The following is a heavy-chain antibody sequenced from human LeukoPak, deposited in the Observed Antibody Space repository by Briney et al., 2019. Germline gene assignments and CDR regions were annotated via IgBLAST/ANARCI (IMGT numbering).Heavy chain of an antibody. V-gene: IGHV3-23*01. CDR1: GFTFNYYA. D-gene: IGHD2-2*01. CDR3: AKASRFCGRSTCLWYFDY. Sequence: PGGSLRLSCAASGFTFNYYAMSWVRQAPGKGLEWVSGISDSGGSTYSADSVRGRFTISRDNSKNTLYLQLNSLRAEDTAVFYCAKASRFCGRSTCLWYFDYWGQGTLVTVSS. J-gene: IGHJ4*02. CDR2: ISDSGGST.